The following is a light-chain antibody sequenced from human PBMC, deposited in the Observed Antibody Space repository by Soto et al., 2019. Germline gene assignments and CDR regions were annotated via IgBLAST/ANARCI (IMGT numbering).Light chain of an antibody. J-gene: IGLJ2*01. CDR3: QTWDTGARVL. CDR1: SGHSSYA. V-gene: IGLV4-69*01. Sequence: QSALTQSPSASASLGASVKLTCTLSSGHSSYAIAWHQQQPEKGPRYLMKLSSDGSHSKGDGIPDRFSGSSSGAERYLTISSLQSEDEAYYYCQTWDTGARVLFGRGTNLTVL. CDR2: LSSDGSH.